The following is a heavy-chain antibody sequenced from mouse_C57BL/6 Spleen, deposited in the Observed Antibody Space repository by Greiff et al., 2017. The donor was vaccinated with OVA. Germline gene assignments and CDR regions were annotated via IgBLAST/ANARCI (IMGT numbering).Heavy chain of an antibody. CDR3: ARITTVPSYAMDY. CDR2: IDPEDGET. V-gene: IGHV14-2*01. Sequence: VQLQQSGAELVKPGASVKLSCTASGFNIKDYYMPRVKQRTEQGLEWIGRIDPEDGETKYAPKFQGKATITADTSSNTAYLHLSSLTSEDTAVYYCARITTVPSYAMDYWGQGTSVTVSA. CDR1: GFNIKDYY. D-gene: IGHD1-1*01. J-gene: IGHJ4*01.